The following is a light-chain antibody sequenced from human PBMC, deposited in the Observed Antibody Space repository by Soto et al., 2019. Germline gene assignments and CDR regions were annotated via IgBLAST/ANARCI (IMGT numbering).Light chain of an antibody. V-gene: IGLV2-23*02. CDR2: EVT. J-gene: IGLJ2*01. Sequence: QSALTQPASVSGSPGQSITISCTGTSSDVGSYNLVSWYQQHPGKAPKLMIYEVTKRPSGVSNRFSGSNSGNTASLTISGLQAEDEADYSCCSYAGSSSSVVFGGGPKLTVL. CDR3: CSYAGSSSSVV. CDR1: SSDVGSYNL.